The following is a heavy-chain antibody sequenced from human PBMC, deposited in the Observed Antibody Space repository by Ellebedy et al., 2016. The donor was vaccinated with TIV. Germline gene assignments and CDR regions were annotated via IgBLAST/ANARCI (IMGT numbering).Heavy chain of an antibody. CDR1: GGSMSSSY. V-gene: IGHV4-59*01. Sequence: SETLSLTCSVSGGSMSSSYWNWIRQPPGRGLEWIGCTYYTGTTYYNPSLKSRVTISLDTSKNQFSLKVNSVTAAETAVYYCARTNAFDIWGRGTMVTVSS. CDR2: TYYTGTT. J-gene: IGHJ3*02. CDR3: ARTNAFDI.